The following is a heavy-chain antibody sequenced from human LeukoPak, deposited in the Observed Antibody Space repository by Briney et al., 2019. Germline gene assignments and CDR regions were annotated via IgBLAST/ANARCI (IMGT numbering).Heavy chain of an antibody. CDR3: ARGGAVEQYCSVTSAYGVDSFDI. CDR2: IDPSDSYT. V-gene: IGHV5-10-1*01. D-gene: IGHD2-2*01. J-gene: IGHJ3*02. Sequence: HGESLKISCKGSGYSFTSYWISWVRQMPGKGLEWMGRIDPSDSYTNYSPSFQGHVTISADKPISTAYLQWSSLKASDTAIYYWARGGAVEQYCSVTSAYGVDSFDIWGKGKMVTVSS. CDR1: GYSFTSYW.